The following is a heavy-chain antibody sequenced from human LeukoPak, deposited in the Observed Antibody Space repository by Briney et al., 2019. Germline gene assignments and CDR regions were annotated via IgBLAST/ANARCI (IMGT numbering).Heavy chain of an antibody. J-gene: IGHJ4*02. V-gene: IGHV1-2*02. Sequence: ASVKVSCKASGYTFTGYYMHWVRQAPGQGLEWMGWINPNSGGTNYAQKFQGRVTMTRDTSNSTAYMELSRLRSDDTAVYYCARDKTKTVTFDYWGQGTLVTVSS. D-gene: IGHD4-23*01. CDR3: ARDKTKTVTFDY. CDR1: GYTFTGYY. CDR2: INPNSGGT.